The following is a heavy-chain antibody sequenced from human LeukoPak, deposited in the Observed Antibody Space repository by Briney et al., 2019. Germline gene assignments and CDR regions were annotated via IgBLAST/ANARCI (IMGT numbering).Heavy chain of an antibody. V-gene: IGHV1-69*05. J-gene: IGHJ4*02. Sequence: SVKVSCEASGGTFSSYAISWVRQAPGQGLEWMGGIIPIFGTANYAQKFQGRVTITTDESTSTAYMELSSLRSEDTAVYYCAREVGDSSGYYYHYFDYWGQGTLVTVSS. D-gene: IGHD3-22*01. CDR1: GGTFSSYA. CDR2: IIPIFGTA. CDR3: AREVGDSSGYYYHYFDY.